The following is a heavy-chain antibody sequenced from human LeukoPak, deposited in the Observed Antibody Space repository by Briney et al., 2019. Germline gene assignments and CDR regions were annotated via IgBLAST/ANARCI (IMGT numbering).Heavy chain of an antibody. J-gene: IGHJ4*02. CDR1: GFTFSSYS. CDR2: ISSSSSYI. Sequence: PGGSLRLSCAASGFTFSSYSMNWVRQAPGKGLEWVSSISSSSSYIYYADSVKGRFTISRDNAKNSLYLQMNSLRAEDTAVYYCAKDSQNVRITVTSGGSFDYWGQGTLVTVSS. V-gene: IGHV3-21*01. D-gene: IGHD4-17*01. CDR3: AKDSQNVRITVTSGGSFDY.